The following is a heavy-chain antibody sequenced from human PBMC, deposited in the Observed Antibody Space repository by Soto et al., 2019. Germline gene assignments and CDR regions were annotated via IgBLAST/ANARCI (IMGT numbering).Heavy chain of an antibody. Sequence: QVQLVQSGAEVKKPGASVKVSCKASGYTFTSYGISWVRQAPGQGLEWMGWISAYNGNTNYAQKLQGRVTMTTDTSTSTGYMGLRSLRSDDTAVYYCARGSLPYYYDSSGYYPPDYWGQGTLVTVSS. CDR2: ISAYNGNT. J-gene: IGHJ4*02. CDR3: ARGSLPYYYDSSGYYPPDY. CDR1: GYTFTSYG. D-gene: IGHD3-22*01. V-gene: IGHV1-18*04.